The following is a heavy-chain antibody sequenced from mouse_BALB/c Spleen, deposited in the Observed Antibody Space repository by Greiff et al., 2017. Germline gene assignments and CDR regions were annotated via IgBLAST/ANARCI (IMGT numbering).Heavy chain of an antibody. Sequence: EVKLVESGPSLVKPSQTLSLTCSVTGDSITCGYWNWVRKFPGNKLEYMGYISYSGSTYYNPSLKSRISITHDTSKNQYYLQLNSVTTENTATYYCARTTMITHLAYWGQGTLVTVSA. CDR1: GDSITCGY. CDR3: ARTTMITHLAY. D-gene: IGHD2-4*01. J-gene: IGHJ3*01. V-gene: IGHV3-8*02. CDR2: ISYSGST.